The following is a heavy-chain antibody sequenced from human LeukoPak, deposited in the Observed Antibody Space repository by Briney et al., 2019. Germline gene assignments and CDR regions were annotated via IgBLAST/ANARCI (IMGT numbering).Heavy chain of an antibody. CDR3: AGAVNWGSDWSDP. Sequence: GGSLRLSCAASGFTFSDYYMSWIRQAPGKGLEWVSYISSSGSTIYYADSVKGRFTISRDNAKNSLYLQMNSLRAEDTAVYYCAGAVNWGSDWSDPWGQGTLVTVSS. CDR2: ISSSGSTI. J-gene: IGHJ5*02. CDR1: GFTFSDYY. D-gene: IGHD7-27*01. V-gene: IGHV3-11*01.